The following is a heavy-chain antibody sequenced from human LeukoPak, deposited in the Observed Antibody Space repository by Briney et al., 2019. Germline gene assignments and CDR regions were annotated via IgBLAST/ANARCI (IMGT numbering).Heavy chain of an antibody. V-gene: IGHV3-30-3*01. Sequence: GGSLRLSCAASGFTFSSYAMHWVRQAPGKGLEWVAVISYDGSNKYYADSVKGRFTISRDNSKNTLYLQMSSLRAEDTAVYYCVKDKDYWGQGTLVTVSS. CDR1: GFTFSSYA. J-gene: IGHJ4*02. CDR3: VKDKDY. CDR2: ISYDGSNK.